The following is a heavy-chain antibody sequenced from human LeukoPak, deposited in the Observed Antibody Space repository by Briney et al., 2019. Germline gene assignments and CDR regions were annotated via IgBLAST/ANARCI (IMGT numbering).Heavy chain of an antibody. CDR1: GFTFSNYN. CDR3: ARVPLYDRSGYYFDY. CDR2: ISTSGRAI. V-gene: IGHV3-48*02. D-gene: IGHD3-22*01. Sequence: GGSLRLSCAASGFTFSNYNMNWVRQAPGKGLEWVSYISTSGRAIFYADSVKGRFTISRDSAKNSLFLQMNSLRDEDTAVYYCARVPLYDRSGYYFDYWGLGTLVTVSS. J-gene: IGHJ4*02.